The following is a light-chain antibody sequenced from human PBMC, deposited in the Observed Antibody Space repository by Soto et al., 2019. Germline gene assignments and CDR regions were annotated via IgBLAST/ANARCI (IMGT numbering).Light chain of an antibody. CDR3: SSYTSSSTLGV. CDR1: SSDVGGYNY. Sequence: QSVLTQPASVSGSPEQSITISCTGTSSDVGGYNYVSWYQQHPGKAPKLMIYDVSNRPSGVSNRFSGSKSGNTASLTISGLQAEDEADYYCSSYTSSSTLGVFGGGTKLTFL. J-gene: IGLJ2*01. V-gene: IGLV2-14*01. CDR2: DVS.